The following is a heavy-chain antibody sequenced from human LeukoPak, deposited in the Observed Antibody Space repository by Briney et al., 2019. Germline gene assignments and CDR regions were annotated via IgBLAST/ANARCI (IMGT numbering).Heavy chain of an antibody. D-gene: IGHD6-19*01. Sequence: PSETLSLTCAVSGGSLSNYYWSWIRQPPGKGLEWIGYIYYSGSTKYNSALKGRVTISVDTSKNQFSLFLSSVTAADTAVYYCARGPPDSQWLVWYYFDYWGKGTLVTVSS. CDR3: ARGPPDSQWLVWYYFDY. CDR1: GGSLSNYY. V-gene: IGHV4-59*01. CDR2: IYYSGST. J-gene: IGHJ4*02.